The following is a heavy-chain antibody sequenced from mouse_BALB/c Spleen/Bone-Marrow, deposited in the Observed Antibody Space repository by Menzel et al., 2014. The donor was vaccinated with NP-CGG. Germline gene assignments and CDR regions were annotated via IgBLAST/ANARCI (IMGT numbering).Heavy chain of an antibody. CDR1: GFDFSRYW. J-gene: IGHJ3*01. CDR3: AKNYYYGYVAY. Sequence: DVKLQESGGGLVQPGGSLKLSCAASGFDFSRYWMTWVRQAPGKGLEWIGEINPDSSTINYAPSLKDIFIISRDNAKNTLYLQMSKVRSEDTALYYCAKNYYYGYVAYWGQGTLVTVSA. D-gene: IGHD1-2*01. V-gene: IGHV4-1*02. CDR2: INPDSSTI.